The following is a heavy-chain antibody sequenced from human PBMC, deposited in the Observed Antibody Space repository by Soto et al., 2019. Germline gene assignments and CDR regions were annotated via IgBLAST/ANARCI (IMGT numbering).Heavy chain of an antibody. J-gene: IGHJ6*02. V-gene: IGHV1-46*01. CDR3: ARDIHYYYGSGSPYYYYGMDV. CDR1: GYTFTSYY. D-gene: IGHD3-10*01. CDR2: INPSGGST. Sequence: ASVKVSCEASGYTFTSYYMHLVRQAPGQGLEWMGIINPSGGSTSYAQKFQGRVTMTRDTSTSTVYMELSSLRSEDTAVYYCARDIHYYYGSGSPYYYYGMDVWGQGTTVTVSS.